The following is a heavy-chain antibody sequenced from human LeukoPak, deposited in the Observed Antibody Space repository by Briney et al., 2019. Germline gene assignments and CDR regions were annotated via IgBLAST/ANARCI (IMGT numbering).Heavy chain of an antibody. CDR1: GGTFNNSA. CDR3: ARSPDSNPRYYDAFDI. V-gene: IGHV1-69*05. J-gene: IGHJ3*02. Sequence: SSVKVSCKTSGGTFNNSAISWVRQAPGQGLEWLGGIMPLFGTAGYAQKFQGRVTITKDESTSTAYLELSSLRSEDTAVYYCARSPDSNPRYYDAFDIWGQGKMVTVSA. D-gene: IGHD1-26*01. CDR2: IMPLFGTA.